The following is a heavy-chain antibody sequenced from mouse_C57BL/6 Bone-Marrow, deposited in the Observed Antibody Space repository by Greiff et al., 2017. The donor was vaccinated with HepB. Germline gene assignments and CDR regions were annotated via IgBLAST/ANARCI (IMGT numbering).Heavy chain of an antibody. J-gene: IGHJ1*03. CDR1: GFTFSSYA. V-gene: IGHV5-9-1*02. D-gene: IGHD1-1*01. Sequence: EVQLQESGEGLVKPGGSLKLSCAASGFTFSSYAMSWVRQTPEKRLEWVAYISSGGGYIYYADTVKGRFTISRDNARNTLYLQMSSLKSEDTAMYYCTRDHYYGSSYCWSFDVWGTGTTVTVSS. CDR3: TRDHYYGSSYCWSFDV. CDR2: ISSGGGYI.